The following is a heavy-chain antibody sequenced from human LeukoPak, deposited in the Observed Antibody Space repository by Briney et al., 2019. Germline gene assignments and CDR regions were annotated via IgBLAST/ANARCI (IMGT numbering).Heavy chain of an antibody. CDR3: ARDRPPSIVRGVNRNWFDP. J-gene: IGHJ5*02. V-gene: IGHV1-69*04. Sequence: SVKVSCKASGGTFSSYAISWVRQAPGQGLEWMGRIIPILGIANYAQKFQGRVTITADKSTSTAYMELSSLRSEDTAVYYCARDRPPSIVRGVNRNWFDPWGQGTLVTVSS. CDR2: IIPILGIA. CDR1: GGTFSSYA. D-gene: IGHD3-10*01.